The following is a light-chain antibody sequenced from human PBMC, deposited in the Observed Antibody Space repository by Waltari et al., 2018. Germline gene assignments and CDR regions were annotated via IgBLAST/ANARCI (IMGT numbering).Light chain of an antibody. V-gene: IGKV1-39*01. Sequence: DIQMTQSPSALSASVGDRVTITCRASQSISIYLNWYQQKPGKAPKFLIYAASSLQSGVPSRFSGSGSGTYFTLIINSLQPEDFATYYCQQSYSLPVTFGQGTKLEI. CDR2: AAS. J-gene: IGKJ2*01. CDR1: QSISIY. CDR3: QQSYSLPVT.